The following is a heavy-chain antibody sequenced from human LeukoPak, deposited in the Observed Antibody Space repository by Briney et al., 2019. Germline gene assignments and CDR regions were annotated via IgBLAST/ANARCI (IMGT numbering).Heavy chain of an antibody. CDR3: AKYWSRAFDS. J-gene: IGHJ4*02. Sequence: GGSLRLSCAPSGFTFRSYWMSWVRQAPGKGLEWVGHISQDASRTDVADSLKGRFTISRDYATNSLFLHMTRLRADDTAVYYCAKYWSRAFDSWGQGTLVSVSS. V-gene: IGHV3-7*01. CDR2: ISQDASRT. CDR1: GFTFRSYW. D-gene: IGHD1-1*01.